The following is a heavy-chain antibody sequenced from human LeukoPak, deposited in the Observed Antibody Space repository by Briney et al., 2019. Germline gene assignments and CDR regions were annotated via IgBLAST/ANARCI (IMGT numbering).Heavy chain of an antibody. V-gene: IGHV3-23*01. J-gene: IGHJ5*02. D-gene: IGHD1-26*01. Sequence: PGGSLRLSCAASGFTFSIYSMTWVRQAPGQGLEWVSSVSIGGASKYYADSVKGRFTVSRDNSKNTVYLQMNSLRAEDTAIYYCAKDSRTELRRNWLDPWGQGTLVTVSS. CDR3: AKDSRTELRRNWLDP. CDR1: GFTFSIYS. CDR2: VSIGGASK.